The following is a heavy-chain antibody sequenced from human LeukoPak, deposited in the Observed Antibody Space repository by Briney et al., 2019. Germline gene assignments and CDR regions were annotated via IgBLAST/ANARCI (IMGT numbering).Heavy chain of an antibody. J-gene: IGHJ4*02. CDR2: MNPNSGNT. D-gene: IGHD3-10*01. Sequence: ASVKVSCKASGYTFTIYDINWVRQATGQGLEWMGWMNPNSGNTGYAQKFQGRVTMTRNTSISTAYMELSSLRSEDTAVYYCARALLWFGEPHFDYWGQGTLVTVSS. CDR3: ARALLWFGEPHFDY. CDR1: GYTFTIYD. V-gene: IGHV1-8*01.